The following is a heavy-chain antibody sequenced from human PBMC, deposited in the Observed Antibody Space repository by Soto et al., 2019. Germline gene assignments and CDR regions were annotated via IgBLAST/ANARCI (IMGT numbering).Heavy chain of an antibody. CDR3: ARHSYYDSSGYYSFDY. Sequence: PSDTLSLTCTVSGGSLSSSSYYWGWIRQPPGKGLEWIGSIYYSGSTYYSPSLKSRVTISVDTSKNQFSLKLSSVTAADTAVYYCARHSYYDSSGYYSFDYWGQGTLVTVSS. D-gene: IGHD3-22*01. CDR2: IYYSGST. CDR1: GGSLSSSSYY. V-gene: IGHV4-39*01. J-gene: IGHJ4*02.